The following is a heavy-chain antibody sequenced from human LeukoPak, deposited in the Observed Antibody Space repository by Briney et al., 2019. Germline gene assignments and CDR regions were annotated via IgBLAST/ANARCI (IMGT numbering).Heavy chain of an antibody. J-gene: IGHJ4*02. Sequence: GGSLRLSCAASGFTFSSYSMSWVRQAPVKGLEWVSFITSSSSYIYYADSVKGRFTISRDNAKNSLYLQMNSLRAEDTAVYYCTVAVAGIWVDGYWGQGTLVTVSS. V-gene: IGHV3-21*01. CDR3: TVAVAGIWVDGY. CDR1: GFTFSSYS. CDR2: ITSSSSYI. D-gene: IGHD6-19*01.